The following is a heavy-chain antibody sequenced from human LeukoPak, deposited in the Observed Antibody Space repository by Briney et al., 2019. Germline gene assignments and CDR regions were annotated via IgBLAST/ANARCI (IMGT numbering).Heavy chain of an antibody. V-gene: IGHV3-33*06. Sequence: PGGSLRLSCAASGFTFSSYGMHWVRQAPGKGLEWVAVIWYDGSNKYYADSVKGRFTISRDNSKNTLYLQMNSLRAEDTAVYYCAKDRYCSGGSCYYDAFDIWGQGTMVTVSS. CDR2: IWYDGSNK. CDR1: GFTFSSYG. D-gene: IGHD2-15*01. J-gene: IGHJ3*02. CDR3: AKDRYCSGGSCYYDAFDI.